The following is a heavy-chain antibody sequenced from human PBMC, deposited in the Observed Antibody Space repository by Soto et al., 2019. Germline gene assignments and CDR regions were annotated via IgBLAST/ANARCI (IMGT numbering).Heavy chain of an antibody. CDR3: ARPSRLGIPYAFDI. J-gene: IGHJ3*02. V-gene: IGHV4-59*01. D-gene: IGHD7-27*01. Sequence: QVQLQESGPGLVKPSETLSLTCTVSGGSISSYYWSWIRQPPGKGLEWIGYIYYSGSTNYNPSLKSRVTISVDTSKNQFSLKLSSVTAADTAVYYCARPSRLGIPYAFDIWGQGTMVTVSS. CDR1: GGSISSYY. CDR2: IYYSGST.